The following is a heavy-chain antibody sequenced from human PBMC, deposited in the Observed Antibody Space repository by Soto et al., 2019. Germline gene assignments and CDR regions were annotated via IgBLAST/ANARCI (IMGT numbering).Heavy chain of an antibody. Sequence: SETLSLTCTVSVGSLSGYYWSWIRQPPGKGLEWIGYIYYSGSTNYNPSLKSRVTISVDTSKNQFSLKLSSVTAADTAVYYCARWDGHYGAFGFDIWGQGTMVTVSS. V-gene: IGHV4-59*08. D-gene: IGHD4-17*01. CDR2: IYYSGST. J-gene: IGHJ3*02. CDR1: VGSLSGYY. CDR3: ARWDGHYGAFGFDI.